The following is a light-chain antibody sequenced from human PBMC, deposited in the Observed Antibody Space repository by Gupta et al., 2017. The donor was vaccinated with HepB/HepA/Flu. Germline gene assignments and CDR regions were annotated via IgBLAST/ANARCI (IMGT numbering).Light chain of an antibody. J-gene: IGKJ4*01. V-gene: IGKV1-33*01. Sequence: IQMIQSPSSLSASVGARATITCQASQDISNYLNWYQQKPGRAPKLLLYYASNLEPAVLSRLSGSGSGTDFTITIISLQPADIATYYCQQYYNRPPTFGGGTKVEIK. CDR2: YAS. CDR3: QQYYNRPPT. CDR1: QDISNY.